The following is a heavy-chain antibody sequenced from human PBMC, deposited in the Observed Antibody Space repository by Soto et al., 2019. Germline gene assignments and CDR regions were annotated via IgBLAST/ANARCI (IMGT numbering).Heavy chain of an antibody. D-gene: IGHD6-25*01. CDR3: ASQRGGGGY. CDR2: IYSGGYT. CDR1: GFTVSNNY. V-gene: IGHV3-53*01. Sequence: EVQLVESGGGLIQPGGSLRLSCAVSGFTVSNNYMSWVRQAPGKGLEGVSVIYSGGYTAYGDSVKGRFTISRDNSKNKHYIKMKAQRPHVGAFFFGASQRGGGGYWGQGTLVTVSS. J-gene: IGHJ4*02.